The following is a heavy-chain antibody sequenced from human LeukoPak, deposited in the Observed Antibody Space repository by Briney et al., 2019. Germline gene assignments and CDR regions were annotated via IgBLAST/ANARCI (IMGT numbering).Heavy chain of an antibody. CDR2: IYSGGST. J-gene: IGHJ4*02. V-gene: IGHV3-66*01. CDR3: ASTFYGNSPTY. Sequence: GGSLRLSCEASGFTLRGYEISWGRQAPGKGLEWVSVIYSGGSTYYADSVKGRFTISKDNSKNTLYLQMNSLRAEDTSVYYCASTFYGNSPTYRGQGTLVTVSS. D-gene: IGHD4-23*01. CDR1: GFTLRGYE.